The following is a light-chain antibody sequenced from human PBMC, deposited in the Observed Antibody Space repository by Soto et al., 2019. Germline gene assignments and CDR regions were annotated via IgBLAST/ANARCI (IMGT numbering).Light chain of an antibody. CDR1: QSVSSNY. V-gene: IGKV3-20*01. CDR3: QQYGNSAPNT. CDR2: GAS. J-gene: IGKJ5*01. Sequence: EIVLTQSPGTLSLSPGEGATLSCRASQSVSSNYLAWYQQKPGQAPRLLIYGASSRATGIPDRFSGSGSGIDFTLTISRLEPEDFAMYYCQQYGNSAPNTFGQGTRLEIE.